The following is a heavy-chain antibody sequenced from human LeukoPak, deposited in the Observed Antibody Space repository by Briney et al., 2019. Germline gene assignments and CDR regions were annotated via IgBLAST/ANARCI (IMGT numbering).Heavy chain of an antibody. V-gene: IGHV3-48*03. CDR3: ARRTFPNDAFDV. D-gene: IGHD1-7*01. CDR1: GFTFSSYE. CDR2: ISSSSNTM. J-gene: IGHJ3*01. Sequence: GGSLRLSCAASGFTFSSYEMNWVRQAPGKGLEWVSYISSSSNTMYYADSVKGRFTISRDNAKNSLYLQMNSLRDEDTAVYYCARRTFPNDAFDVWGQGTVVTVSS.